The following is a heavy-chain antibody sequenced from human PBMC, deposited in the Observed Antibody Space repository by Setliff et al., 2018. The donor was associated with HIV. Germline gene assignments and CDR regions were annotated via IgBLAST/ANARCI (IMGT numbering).Heavy chain of an antibody. Sequence: ASETLSLTCTVSGGSISSGDYYWSWIRQPPGKGLEWIGYIYYSGSTYYNPSLKSRVTISVDTSKSQFSLKLSSVTAADTAVYYCARNIEWEPYAFDIWGQGTMVTVSS. J-gene: IGHJ3*02. CDR2: IYYSGST. CDR1: GGSISSGDYY. D-gene: IGHD1-26*01. CDR3: ARNIEWEPYAFDI. V-gene: IGHV4-30-4*08.